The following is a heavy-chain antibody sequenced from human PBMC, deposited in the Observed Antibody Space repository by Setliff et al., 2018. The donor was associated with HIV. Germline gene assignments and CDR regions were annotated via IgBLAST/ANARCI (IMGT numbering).Heavy chain of an antibody. D-gene: IGHD4-4*01. CDR3: ARTEDYSFCDAPFDY. Sequence: PSETLSLTCTVSGGSISSHYWNWIRQPPGKGLEWIGYIYYSGSTNYNPSLKSRVTISVDRSKNQLSLKLSSVTAADSAVYYCARTEDYSFCDAPFDYWGDGTLVNVSS. V-gene: IGHV4-59*11. CDR1: GGSISSHY. J-gene: IGHJ4*01. CDR2: IYYSGST.